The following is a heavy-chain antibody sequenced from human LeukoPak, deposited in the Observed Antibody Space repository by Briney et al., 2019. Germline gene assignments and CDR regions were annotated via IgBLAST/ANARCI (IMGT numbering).Heavy chain of an antibody. V-gene: IGHV1-2*02. CDR1: GYTFTYYY. CDR2: INPDSGGT. D-gene: IGHD1-14*01. Sequence: ASVKVSCKASGYTFTYYYIHWVRQAPGQGLEWMGWINPDSGGTRYAQKFQGRVSLSRDTSINPAYMEVSSLRSDDTAVYYCARGTLNYMDAWDKGTTVTVSS. CDR3: ARGTLNYMDA. J-gene: IGHJ6*03.